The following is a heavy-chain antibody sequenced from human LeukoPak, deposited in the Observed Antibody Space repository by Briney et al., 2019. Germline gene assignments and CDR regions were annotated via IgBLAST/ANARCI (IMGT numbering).Heavy chain of an antibody. CDR2: IKDRTDGGTT. CDR1: GFSVTNGW. J-gene: IGHJ4*02. V-gene: IGHV3-15*01. CDR3: TTATVVWGVSAY. Sequence: GGSLRLSCSASGFSVTNGWMSWVRQAPGKGLEWVGRIKDRTDGGTTAYAAPVKGRFTISREDSKNTVYLEMNSPKTEDTAVYFCTTATVVWGVSAYWGQGTLGTVSS. D-gene: IGHD3-10*01.